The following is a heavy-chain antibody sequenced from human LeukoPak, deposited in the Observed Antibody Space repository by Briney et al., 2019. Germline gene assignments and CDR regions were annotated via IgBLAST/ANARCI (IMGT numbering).Heavy chain of an antibody. V-gene: IGHV1-46*01. D-gene: IGHD1-26*01. J-gene: IGHJ4*02. CDR1: GYTFTSYY. CDR2: INPSGGST. CDR3: ARDGELPGTPRY. Sequence: ASVKASCKASGYTFTSYYIHWVGQAPGQRLEGMGIINPSGGSTSYAQKFQGKVTMTRDTSTSTVYMELSSLRSEDTAVYYCARDGELPGTPRYWGQGTLVTVSS.